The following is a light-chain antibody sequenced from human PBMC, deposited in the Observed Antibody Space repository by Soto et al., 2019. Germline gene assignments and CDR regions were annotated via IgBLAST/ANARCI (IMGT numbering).Light chain of an antibody. CDR2: EVS. J-gene: IGLJ1*01. CDR1: SSDVGGYNY. CDR3: NSYTSKSTGV. V-gene: IGLV2-14*01. Sequence: QSALTQPASVSGSPGQSITISCTGTSSDVGGYNYVSWYQQHPGKAPKLIIYEVSNRPSGVSNRFSGSKSGNTASLTISGLQVEDGADYYCNSYTSKSTGVFGTGTKVTVL.